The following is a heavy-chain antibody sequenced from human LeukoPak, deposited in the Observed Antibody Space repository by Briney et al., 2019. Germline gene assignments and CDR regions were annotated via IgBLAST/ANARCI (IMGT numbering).Heavy chain of an antibody. Sequence: GGSLRLSCAASGFTFSSYGINWVRQAPGKGLEWVSFIGTTSSYIYYADSVKGRFTISRDNAKNSVYLQMSSLRAEDTAVYYCARDRPVLDYWGQGTLVTVSS. CDR3: ARDRPVLDY. CDR1: GFTFSSYG. J-gene: IGHJ4*02. CDR2: IGTTSSYI. V-gene: IGHV3-21*01.